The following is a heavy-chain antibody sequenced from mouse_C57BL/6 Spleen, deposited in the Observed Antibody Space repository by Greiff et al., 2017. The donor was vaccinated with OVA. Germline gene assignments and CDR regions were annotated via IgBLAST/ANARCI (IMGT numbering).Heavy chain of an antibody. CDR2: IHPNSGST. CDR3: ASDHYGNYYAMDY. J-gene: IGHJ4*01. Sequence: QVQLKQPGAELVKPGASVKLSCKASGYTFTSYWMHWVKQRPGQGLEWIGMIHPNSGSTNYNEKFKSKATLTVDKSSSTAYMQLSSLTSEDSAVYYCASDHYGNYYAMDYWGQGTSVTVSS. V-gene: IGHV1-64*01. D-gene: IGHD2-1*01. CDR1: GYTFTSYW.